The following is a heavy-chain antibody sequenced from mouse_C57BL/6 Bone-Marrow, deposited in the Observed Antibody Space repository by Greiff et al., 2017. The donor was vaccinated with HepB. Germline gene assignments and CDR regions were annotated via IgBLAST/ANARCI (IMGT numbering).Heavy chain of an antibody. Sequence: EVQLQQSVAELVRPGASVKLSCTASGFNIKNTYMHWVKQRPEQGLEWIGRIDPSHGNTKYAPKFQGKATITADTSSNTAYMQLSSLTSEDTAVYYWASFYYYGSSSWFADWGQGTLVTVSA. D-gene: IGHD1-1*01. V-gene: IGHV14-3*01. CDR1: GFNIKNTY. CDR2: IDPSHGNT. CDR3: ASFYYYGSSSWFAD. J-gene: IGHJ3*01.